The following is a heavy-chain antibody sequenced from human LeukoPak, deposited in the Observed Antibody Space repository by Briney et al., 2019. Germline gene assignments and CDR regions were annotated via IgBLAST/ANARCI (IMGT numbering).Heavy chain of an antibody. D-gene: IGHD6-19*01. CDR1: GFTFSSYG. CDR2: IRYDGSNK. CDR3: AAKTHRWLVRGDY. Sequence: GGSLRLSCAASGFTFSSYGMHWVRQAPGKGLEWVAFIRYDGSNKYYADSVKGRFTISRDNSKNTLYLQMNSLRAEDTAVYYCAAKTHRWLVRGDYWGQGTLVTVSS. V-gene: IGHV3-30*02. J-gene: IGHJ4*02.